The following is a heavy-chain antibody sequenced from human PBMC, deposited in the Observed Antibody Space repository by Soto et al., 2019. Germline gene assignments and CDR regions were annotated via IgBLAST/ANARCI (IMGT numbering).Heavy chain of an antibody. CDR3: ARGIHYYESHGYGPGAY. J-gene: IGHJ4*02. Sequence: QVQLVESGGGVVQLGGSLRLSCAASGFTFSSYAMHWVRQAPGKGLEWMAVIWYDGSRKHYADSLKGRFTISRDNPKNTLYLEMNSLRVEDTAVYYCARGIHYYESHGYGPGAYWGQGTLVSVSS. CDR1: GFTFSSYA. V-gene: IGHV3-33*01. D-gene: IGHD3-22*01. CDR2: IWYDGSRK.